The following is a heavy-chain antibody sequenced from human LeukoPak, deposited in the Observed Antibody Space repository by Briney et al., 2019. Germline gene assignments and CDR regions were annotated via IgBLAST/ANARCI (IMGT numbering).Heavy chain of an antibody. Sequence: GGSLRLPCAASGFTFSSYGMHWVRQAPGKGLEWVAVIWYDGSNKYYADSVKGRFTISRDNSKNTLYLQMNSLRAEDTAVYYCARGSRYFDWFDYWGQGTLVTVSS. CDR3: ARGSRYFDWFDY. D-gene: IGHD3-9*01. V-gene: IGHV3-33*01. J-gene: IGHJ4*02. CDR1: GFTFSSYG. CDR2: IWYDGSNK.